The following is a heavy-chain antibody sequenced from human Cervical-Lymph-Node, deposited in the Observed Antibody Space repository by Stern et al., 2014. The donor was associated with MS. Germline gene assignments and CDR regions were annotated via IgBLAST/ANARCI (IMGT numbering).Heavy chain of an antibody. CDR1: GGFISSYY. D-gene: IGHD3-10*01. CDR3: ARRGPAFDI. V-gene: IGHV4-59*01. Sequence: QVQLQESGPGLVKPSETLSLTCTVSGGFISSYYWSWIRQPPGKGLEWIGYIYYSGSTTYNPSRKSRVTISVDTSKNQFSLKLSSVTAADTAVYYCARRGPAFDIWGQGTMVTVSS. CDR2: IYYSGST. J-gene: IGHJ3*02.